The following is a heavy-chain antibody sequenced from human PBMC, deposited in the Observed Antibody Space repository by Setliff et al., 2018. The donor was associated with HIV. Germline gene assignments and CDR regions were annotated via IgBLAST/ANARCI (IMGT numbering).Heavy chain of an antibody. D-gene: IGHD5-18*01. CDR1: GFHFSTSA. CDR3: ARDQWGYSYGYYYYYYMDV. V-gene: IGHV3-30*02. J-gene: IGHJ6*03. CDR2: IHYDGSHE. Sequence: GGSLRLSCAASGFHFSTSAMHWVRQAPGQGLEWVAIIHYDGSHEDYAHSVKGRFTISRDNSKNTLYLQMNSLRAEDTAVYYCARDQWGYSYGYYYYYYMDVWGKGTTVTVSS.